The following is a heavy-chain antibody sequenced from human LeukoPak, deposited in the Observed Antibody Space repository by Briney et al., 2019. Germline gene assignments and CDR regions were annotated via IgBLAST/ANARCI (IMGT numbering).Heavy chain of an antibody. CDR3: ARGPSVAGAYWYFDL. Sequence: SETLSLTCTVSGGSISSYYWSWIRQPPGKGLEWIGYIYYSGSTNYNPSLKSRVTISVDTSKNQFSLKLSSVTAADTAVYYCARGPSVAGAYWYFDLWGRDTLVTVSS. D-gene: IGHD6-19*01. CDR1: GGSISSYY. CDR2: IYYSGST. V-gene: IGHV4-59*01. J-gene: IGHJ2*01.